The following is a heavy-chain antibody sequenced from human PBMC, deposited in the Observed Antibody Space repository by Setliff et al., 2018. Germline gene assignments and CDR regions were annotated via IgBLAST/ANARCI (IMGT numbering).Heavy chain of an antibody. CDR3: ARDPASSGYDTYYYYYYGMDV. CDR2: FDPEDGET. Sequence: GASVKVSCKVSGYTLTELSMHWVRQAPGKGLEWMGGFDPEDGETIYAQKFQGRVTMTEDTSTDTAYMELSSLRSGDTAVYYCARDPASSGYDTYYYYYYGMDVWGQGTTVTVSS. CDR1: GYTLTELS. V-gene: IGHV1-24*01. J-gene: IGHJ6*02. D-gene: IGHD5-12*01.